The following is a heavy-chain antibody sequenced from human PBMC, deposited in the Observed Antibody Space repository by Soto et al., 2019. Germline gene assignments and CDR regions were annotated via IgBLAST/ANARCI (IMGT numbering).Heavy chain of an antibody. J-gene: IGHJ6*02. CDR3: ARDGAAADGDHGMDV. CDR1: GFTFTDHH. V-gene: IGHV1-2*04. D-gene: IGHD6-13*01. Sequence: EQLEQSGAEVRRPGASVKVSCKASGFTFTDHHIHWVRQAPGQGLEWVGWINPNTGDAKFAQKFRGWVTMTTDTSIDTAYLELSSLTSDATAIYFCARDGAAADGDHGMDVWGRGTSVTVSS. CDR2: INPNTGDA.